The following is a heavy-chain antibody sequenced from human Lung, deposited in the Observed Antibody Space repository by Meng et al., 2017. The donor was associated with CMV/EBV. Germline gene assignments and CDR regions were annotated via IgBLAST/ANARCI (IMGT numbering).Heavy chain of an antibody. CDR3: AREPAAAGGDAFDI. D-gene: IGHD6-13*01. J-gene: IGHJ3*02. CDR1: GVSISSYY. V-gene: IGHV4-59*01. CDR2: IYYSGST. Sequence: SETLSLXCTVSGVSISSYYWSWIRQPPGKGLEWIGYIYYSGSTNYNPSLKSRVTISVDTSKNQFSLKLSSVTAADTAVYYCAREPAAAGGDAFDIWGQGTXVTVAS.